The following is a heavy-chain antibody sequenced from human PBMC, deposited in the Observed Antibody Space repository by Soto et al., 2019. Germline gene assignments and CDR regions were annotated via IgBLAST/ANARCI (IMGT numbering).Heavy chain of an antibody. CDR3: AREGGYYDSSGSGVYHYYGVDV. V-gene: IGHV4-4*07. CDR2: VDSSGST. J-gene: IGHJ6*02. D-gene: IGHD3-22*01. CDR1: GGYISKYY. Sequence: QVQLQGSGPRLVKPSETLSLTCTVFGGYISKYYWSWIRQPAGKGLEWIGRVDSSGSTNYDPSLKSRVTVSVDTSKNEFSLRVTSGTASDTDVYYCAREGGYYDSSGSGVYHYYGVDVWGQGTTVTVSS.